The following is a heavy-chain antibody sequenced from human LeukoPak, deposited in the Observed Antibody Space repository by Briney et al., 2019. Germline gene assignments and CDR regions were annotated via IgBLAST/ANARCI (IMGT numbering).Heavy chain of an antibody. CDR1: GGSFSGYY. D-gene: IGHD2-8*01. CDR3: ARPHSGTVNASTYGVIDY. J-gene: IGHJ4*02. Sequence: SETLSLTCAVYGGSFSGYYWSWIRQPPGKGLEWIGEINHSGSTNYNPSLKSRVTISVDTSKNQFSLKLSSVTAADTAVYYCARPHSGTVNASTYGVIDYWGQGTLVTVSS. V-gene: IGHV4-34*01. CDR2: INHSGST.